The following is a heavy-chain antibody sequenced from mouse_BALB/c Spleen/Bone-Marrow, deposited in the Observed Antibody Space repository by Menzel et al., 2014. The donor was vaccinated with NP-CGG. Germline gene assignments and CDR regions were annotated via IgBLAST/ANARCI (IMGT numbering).Heavy chain of an antibody. J-gene: IGHJ4*01. V-gene: IGHV3-1*02. CDR3: ARSNGYYAMDY. CDR2: IHYSAGT. Sequence: VQLQQPGPDLVKPSQSLSLTCTVTGYSITSGYSWHWIRQFPENTLEWMGYIHYSAGTNYNPSLKSRISITRDTSKNQFFLQLNSVTTEDTATYYCARSNGYYAMDYWGQGTSVTVSS. CDR1: GYSITSGYS.